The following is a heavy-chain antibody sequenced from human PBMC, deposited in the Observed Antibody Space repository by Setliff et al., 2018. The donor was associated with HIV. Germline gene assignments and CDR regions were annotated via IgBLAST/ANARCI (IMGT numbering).Heavy chain of an antibody. CDR2: INPSDETT. V-gene: IGHV1-46*01. CDR3: AEVTCSPDSCFLDY. D-gene: IGHD2-15*01. CDR1: GYTFTSCF. J-gene: IGHJ4*02. Sequence: ASVKVSCKASGYTFTSCFMHWVRQAPGQGLEYIGIINPSDETTAYVERFQGRVSMTWDTSSGTVYMDLNSLKSEDTAVYYCAEVTCSPDSCFLDYWGQGTLVTVSS.